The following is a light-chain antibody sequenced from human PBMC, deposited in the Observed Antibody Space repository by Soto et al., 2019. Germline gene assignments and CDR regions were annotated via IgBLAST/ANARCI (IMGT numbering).Light chain of an antibody. V-gene: IGKV1-17*01. CDR2: AAA. J-gene: IGKJ1*01. CDR3: QQLNSYPSWT. CDR1: QTISNA. Sequence: DIQMTQSPSSLSASVGDRVTITCRASQTISNALGWYQQKPGKVPNLLIYAAATWQSGVPSRFSGSGSGTEFTLTISSLQPEDFATYYCQQLNSYPSWTFGQGTKVDIK.